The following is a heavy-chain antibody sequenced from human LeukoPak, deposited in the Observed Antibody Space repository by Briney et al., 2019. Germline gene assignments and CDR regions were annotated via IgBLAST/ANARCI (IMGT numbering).Heavy chain of an antibody. J-gene: IGHJ4*02. CDR1: GYTFTSYD. D-gene: IGHD1-26*01. CDR2: MNPNSGNT. CDR3: ARTEFGSYSYNFDY. Sequence: ASVKVSCKASGYTFTSYDINWVRQATGQGLEWMGWMNPNSGNTGYAQKFQGRVTMTRNTSISTAYMELSSLRSEDTAVYYCARTEFGSYSYNFDYWGRGTLSPSPQ. V-gene: IGHV1-8*01.